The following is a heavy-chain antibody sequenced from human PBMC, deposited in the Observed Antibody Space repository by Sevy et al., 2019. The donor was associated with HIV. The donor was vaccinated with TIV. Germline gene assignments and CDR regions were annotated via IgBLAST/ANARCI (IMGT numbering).Heavy chain of an antibody. CDR3: AKGSQHYGSGGSCYHGITILFDY. V-gene: IGHV3-23*01. Sequence: GGSLRLSCAASGFTFSSYAMSWVRQAPGKGLEWVSAISGSGGSTYYADSVKGRFTISRDNSKNTLYLQMNSLRAEDRAVYYCAKGSQHYGSGGSCYHGITILFDYWGQGTLVTVSS. D-gene: IGHD2-15*01. J-gene: IGHJ4*02. CDR1: GFTFSSYA. CDR2: ISGSGGST.